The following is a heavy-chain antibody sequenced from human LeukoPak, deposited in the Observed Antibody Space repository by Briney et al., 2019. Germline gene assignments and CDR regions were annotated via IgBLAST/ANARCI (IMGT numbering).Heavy chain of an antibody. V-gene: IGHV3-7*01. Sequence: VGSLRLSCAASEFSFSSYWMSWVRQAPGKGLGWVANIKQDGSEKYYVDSVKGRFTISRDNAKYSLYLQMDSLRAEDTAVYYCAKSSVNYYYYYMDVWGKGTTVTVSS. J-gene: IGHJ6*03. CDR2: IKQDGSEK. CDR3: AKSSVNYYYYYMDV. CDR1: EFSFSSYW.